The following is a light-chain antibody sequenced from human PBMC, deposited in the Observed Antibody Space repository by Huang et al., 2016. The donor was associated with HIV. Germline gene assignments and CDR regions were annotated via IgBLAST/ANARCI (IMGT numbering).Light chain of an antibody. CDR2: LGS. CDR1: QTLLHSKGYNY. CDR3: MQALQTPRT. V-gene: IGKV2-28*01. Sequence: DIVMTQSPLSLPVTPGEPASISCRSSQTLLHSKGYNYLDWYLQKPGQSPQLLIYLGSNRAPGVPDRFSGRGSGTDFTLKISRVEDEDVGVYYCMQALQTPRTFGQGTKVEIK. J-gene: IGKJ1*01.